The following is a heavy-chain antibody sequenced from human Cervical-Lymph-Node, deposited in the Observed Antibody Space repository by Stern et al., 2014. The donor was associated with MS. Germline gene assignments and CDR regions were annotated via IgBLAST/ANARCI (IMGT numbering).Heavy chain of an antibody. CDR2: ISAYNGNT. D-gene: IGHD2-15*01. CDR1: GYTFTSYG. V-gene: IGHV1-18*01. Sequence: QVQLPQSGAHVTKPPPPLKLPCNASGYTFTSYGISWVRQAPAQGLECMAWISAYNGNTNYAQKLQGRVTMTTDTSTSTAYMELRSLRSDDTAVYYCARGLLGSENAFDIWGQGTMVTVSS. J-gene: IGHJ3*02. CDR3: ARGLLGSENAFDI.